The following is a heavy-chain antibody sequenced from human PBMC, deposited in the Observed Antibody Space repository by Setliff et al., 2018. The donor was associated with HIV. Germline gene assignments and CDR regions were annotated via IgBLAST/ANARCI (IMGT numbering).Heavy chain of an antibody. CDR2: IYPGDPDT. Sequence: GESLKISCEGSGYSFTNYWIAWVRQMPGKGLEWMGIIYPGDPDTKYSPSFQGQVTISVDKSISTAYLQWSSLKASDSAMYYCARFWNSGSYRDAFDIWGQGTMVTVSS. CDR3: ARFWNSGSYRDAFDI. J-gene: IGHJ3*02. CDR1: GYSFTNYW. V-gene: IGHV5-51*01. D-gene: IGHD1-26*01.